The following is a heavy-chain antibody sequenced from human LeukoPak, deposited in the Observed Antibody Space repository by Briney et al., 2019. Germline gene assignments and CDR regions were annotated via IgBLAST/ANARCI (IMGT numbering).Heavy chain of an antibody. CDR3: ARHARVIGYII. Sequence: SETLSLTCTVSGGSISRSSYYWGWIRQPPGKGLEWIGSIYYSGSTYYNPSLKSRVTISVDTSKNQFSLKLSSVTAADTAVYYCARHARVIGYIIWGQGTMVTVSS. D-gene: IGHD6-13*01. V-gene: IGHV4-39*01. J-gene: IGHJ3*01. CDR2: IYYSGST. CDR1: GGSISRSSYY.